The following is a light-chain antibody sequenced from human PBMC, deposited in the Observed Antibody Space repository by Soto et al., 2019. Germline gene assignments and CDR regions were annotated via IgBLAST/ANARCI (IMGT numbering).Light chain of an antibody. J-gene: IGKJ4*01. CDR2: DAY. V-gene: IGKV3-11*01. CDR3: QQRSDWPLT. CDR1: QSVSSY. Sequence: EIVLTQSPATLSLSPGERATLSCRASQSVSSYLAWYQQKPGQAPRLLVYDAYKRATGIPARFSGSGSGTDFTLTISSLEPEDFAVYSCQQRSDWPLTFGGGTKLEIK.